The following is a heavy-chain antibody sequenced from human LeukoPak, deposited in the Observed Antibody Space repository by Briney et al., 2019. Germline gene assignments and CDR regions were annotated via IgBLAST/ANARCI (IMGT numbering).Heavy chain of an antibody. Sequence: SETLSLTCIVSSDSISSYYWSWIRQPAGKGLEWIGRIYTSGSTNYNPSLKSRVTMSVDTSKNQFSLKLNSVTAADTAVYFCARARIAPAGAHFDYWGQGTLVTVSS. CDR3: ARARIAPAGAHFDY. J-gene: IGHJ4*02. V-gene: IGHV4-4*07. CDR2: IYTSGST. CDR1: SDSISSYY. D-gene: IGHD6-13*01.